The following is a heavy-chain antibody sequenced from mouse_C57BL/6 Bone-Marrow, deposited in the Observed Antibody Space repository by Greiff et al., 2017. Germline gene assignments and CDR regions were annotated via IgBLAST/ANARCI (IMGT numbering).Heavy chain of an antibody. D-gene: IGHD3-1*01. Sequence: EVKLMESGGGLVQPGGSLKLSCAASGFTFSDYYMYWVRQTPEKRLEWVAYISNGGGSTYYPDTVKGRFTISRDNAKNTLYLQMSRLKSEDTAMYYCARHRDPFFDDWGQGTTLTVSS. CDR1: GFTFSDYY. V-gene: IGHV5-12*01. CDR3: ARHRDPFFDD. CDR2: ISNGGGST. J-gene: IGHJ2*01.